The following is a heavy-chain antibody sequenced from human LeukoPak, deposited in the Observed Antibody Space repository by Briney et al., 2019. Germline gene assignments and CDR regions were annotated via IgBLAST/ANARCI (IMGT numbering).Heavy chain of an antibody. J-gene: IGHJ4*02. Sequence: NSSETLSLTCTVSGGSISSGGYYWSWIRQHPGKGLEWIGYIYYSGSTYYNPSLKSRVTISVDTSKNQFSLKLSSVTAADTAVYYCARGVDGDYWGQGTLVTVSS. V-gene: IGHV4-31*03. CDR3: ARGVDGDY. D-gene: IGHD5-24*01. CDR1: GGSISSGGYY. CDR2: IYYSGST.